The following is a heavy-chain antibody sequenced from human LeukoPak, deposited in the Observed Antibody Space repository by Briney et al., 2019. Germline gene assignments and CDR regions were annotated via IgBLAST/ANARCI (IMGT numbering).Heavy chain of an antibody. CDR1: GGSISGYY. Sequence: SETLSLTCTVSGGSISGYYWSWIRQPPGKGLEWIGYIYYSGSTNYNPSLQSRVTISVDTSKNQFSLTLNSVTAADTAVYFCARFKQLGRSFDSWGLGSLVTVSS. CDR3: ARFKQLGRSFDS. J-gene: IGHJ4*02. D-gene: IGHD1-1*01. V-gene: IGHV4-59*08. CDR2: IYYSGST.